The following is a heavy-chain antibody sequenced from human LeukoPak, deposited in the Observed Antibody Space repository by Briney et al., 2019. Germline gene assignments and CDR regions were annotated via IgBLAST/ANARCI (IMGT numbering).Heavy chain of an antibody. V-gene: IGHV1-2*02. J-gene: IGHJ4*02. CDR3: ARGSYDSSGYYFDPYFDY. CDR2: IKPNSGGT. D-gene: IGHD3-22*01. CDR1: GYTFTGNY. Sequence: GASVKVSCKASGYTFTGNYMHWVRQAPGQGLEWMGWIKPNSGGTNYAQKFQGRVTMTRDTSINTAYMELSRLRSDDTAVYYCARGSYDSSGYYFDPYFDYWGQGTLVTVSS.